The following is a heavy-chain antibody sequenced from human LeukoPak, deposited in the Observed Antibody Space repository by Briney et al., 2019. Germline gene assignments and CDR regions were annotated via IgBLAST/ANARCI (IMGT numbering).Heavy chain of an antibody. V-gene: IGHV3-74*01. CDR3: ARGLINSGAANFDL. CDR1: GFSFSSHW. CDR2: INTGSST. Sequence: PRGSLTLSCEASGFSFSSHWMHWVRQAPGKGLVWVSRINTGSSTSYADSVKGRFTMSRDNAKNTLYLQMNSLRAEDTAVYYCARGLINSGAANFDLWGQGTLVTVCS. D-gene: IGHD4-23*01. J-gene: IGHJ4*02.